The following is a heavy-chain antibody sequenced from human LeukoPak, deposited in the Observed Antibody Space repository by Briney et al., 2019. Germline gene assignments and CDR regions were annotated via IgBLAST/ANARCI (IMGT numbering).Heavy chain of an antibody. Sequence: PGGSLRLSCAASGFTVSSNYMSWLRQAPGKGLEWVSVIYSGGSTYYADSVKGRFTISRDNSKNTLYLQMNSLRAEDTAVYYCARGAKSDDYGDYWFDPWGQGTLVTVSS. J-gene: IGHJ5*02. D-gene: IGHD4-17*01. CDR3: ARGAKSDDYGDYWFDP. CDR2: IYSGGST. CDR1: GFTVSSNY. V-gene: IGHV3-53*01.